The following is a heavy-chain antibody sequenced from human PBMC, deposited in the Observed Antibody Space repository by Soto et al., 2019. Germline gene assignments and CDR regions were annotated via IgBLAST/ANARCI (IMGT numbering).Heavy chain of an antibody. J-gene: IGHJ4*02. V-gene: IGHV3-30*18. CDR3: AKRKFADRLPSPHVF. CDR2: ISYDGNNK. Sequence: GGSLRLSCVASGFTFSSYGMHWVRQAPGKGLEWVALISYDGNNKYYGDSVKGRFTISRDDSTNTVNLQMNSLRPEDTAVYYCAKRKFADRLPSPHVFWGQGTLVTVSS. CDR1: GFTFSSYG.